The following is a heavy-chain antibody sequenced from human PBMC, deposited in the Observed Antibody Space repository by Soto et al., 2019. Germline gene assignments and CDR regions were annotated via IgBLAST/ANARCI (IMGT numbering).Heavy chain of an antibody. D-gene: IGHD5-18*01. Sequence: VQLLESGGGLVQPGASLTLSCAGSGFTFSSYGFTWVRQAPGKGLEWVSGIGDGDAYRYYADSVRGRLTISRDNYRTTLYMQLNSLRPDATDIYYCAGYLDLPPHYYYYGMDVWGQGTTVTVSS. J-gene: IGHJ6*02. V-gene: IGHV3-23*01. CDR3: AGYLDLPPHYYYYGMDV. CDR2: IGDGDAYR. CDR1: GFTFSSYG.